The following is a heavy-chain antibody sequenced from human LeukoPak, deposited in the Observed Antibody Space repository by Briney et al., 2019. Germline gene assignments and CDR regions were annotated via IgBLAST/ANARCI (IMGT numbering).Heavy chain of an antibody. Sequence: ASVKVSCKASGYTFTGYYMHWVRQAPGQGLEWMGWINPNSGGTNYAQKFQGRVTTTRDTSISSVYMELSGLRSDDTAVYYCTYYYVSSPFDYWGQGTLVAVSS. J-gene: IGHJ4*02. D-gene: IGHD3-22*01. CDR3: TYYYVSSPFDY. V-gene: IGHV1-2*02. CDR1: GYTFTGYY. CDR2: INPNSGGT.